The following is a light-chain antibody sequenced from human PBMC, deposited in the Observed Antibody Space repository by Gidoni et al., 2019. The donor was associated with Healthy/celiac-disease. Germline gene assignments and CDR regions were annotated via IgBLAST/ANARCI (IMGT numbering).Light chain of an antibody. J-gene: IGLJ2*01. CDR2: SNN. Sequence: QSVLTQPPSASGTPGQRVTISCSGSSSNIGSNTVNWYQQLPGTAPKLLIYSNNQRPSGVPDRFSGSKSGTSASLAISERQSEDEADYYCAAWDDSLSVVFGGGTKLTVL. CDR1: SSNIGSNT. V-gene: IGLV1-44*01. CDR3: AAWDDSLSVV.